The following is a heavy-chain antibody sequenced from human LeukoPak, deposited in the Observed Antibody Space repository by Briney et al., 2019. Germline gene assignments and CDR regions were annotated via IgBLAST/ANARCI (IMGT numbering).Heavy chain of an antibody. Sequence: PGGSLRLSCLASGFSFNSYTMNWVREAPGKGLEWVSTISPGVSGYTWYAESVKGRFTISRDNPENSLYLQMDSLRADDTAVYYCAKVLRYFDWLVNDYWGQGTLVTVSS. CDR3: AKVLRYFDWLVNDY. J-gene: IGHJ4*02. CDR2: ISPGVSGYT. D-gene: IGHD3-9*01. CDR1: GFSFNSYT. V-gene: IGHV3-21*06.